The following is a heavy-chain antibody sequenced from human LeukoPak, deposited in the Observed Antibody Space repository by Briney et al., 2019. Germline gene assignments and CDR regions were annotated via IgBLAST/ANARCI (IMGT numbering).Heavy chain of an antibody. J-gene: IGHJ4*02. CDR2: IKQDGSVK. CDR1: GFTFSTYW. Sequence: GGSLRLSCAASGFTFSTYWMSWVRQAPGKGLEWVANIKQDGSVKYYVDSVKGRFTISRDNAKSSLYLQMNSLRAEDTAIYYCARVSSGWFPLFHYWGQGTLVTVSS. D-gene: IGHD6-19*01. CDR3: ARVSSGWFPLFHY. V-gene: IGHV3-7*03.